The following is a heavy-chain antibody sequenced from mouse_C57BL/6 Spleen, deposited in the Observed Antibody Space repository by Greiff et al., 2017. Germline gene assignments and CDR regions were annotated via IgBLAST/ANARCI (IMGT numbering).Heavy chain of an antibody. CDR1: GFTFSSYG. V-gene: IGHV5-6*01. D-gene: IGHD1-1*01. J-gene: IGHJ2*01. Sequence: EVQRVESGGDLVKPGGSLKLSCAASGFTFSSYGMSWVRQTPDKRLEWVATISSGGSYTDYPDSVKGRFTISSDNAKNTLYLQMSSLKSEDTSMYYWARRFITPVVADFDYWGQGTTLTVSS. CDR2: ISSGGSYT. CDR3: ARRFITPVVADFDY.